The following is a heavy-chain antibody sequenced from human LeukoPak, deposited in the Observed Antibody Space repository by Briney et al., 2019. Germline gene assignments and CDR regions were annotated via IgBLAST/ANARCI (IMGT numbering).Heavy chain of an antibody. J-gene: IGHJ6*02. CDR3: ARGLYGMDV. CDR2: INPNSGNT. Sequence: ASVKVSCKASGYTFTGYYMHWVRQAPGQGLEWMGWINPNSGNTGYAQKFQGRVTMTRNTSISTAYMELSSLRSEDTAVYYCARGLYGMDVWGQGTTVTVSS. V-gene: IGHV1-8*02. CDR1: GYTFTGYY.